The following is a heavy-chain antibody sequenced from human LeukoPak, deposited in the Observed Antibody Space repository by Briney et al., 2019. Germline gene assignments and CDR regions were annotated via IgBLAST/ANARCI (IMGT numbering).Heavy chain of an antibody. CDR3: AKAHGVGYDFWSGYQLQYFDY. D-gene: IGHD3-3*01. CDR2: IYSGGST. V-gene: IGHV3-53*01. CDR1: GFTVSSNY. J-gene: IGHJ4*02. Sequence: GGSLRLSCAASGFTVSSNYMSWVRQAPGKGLEWVSVIYSGGSTYYADSVKGRFTISRDNSKNTLYLQMNSLRAEDTAVYYCAKAHGVGYDFWSGYQLQYFDYWGQGTLVTVSS.